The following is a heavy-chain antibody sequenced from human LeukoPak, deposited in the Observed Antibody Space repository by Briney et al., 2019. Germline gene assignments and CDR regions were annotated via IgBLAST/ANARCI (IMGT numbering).Heavy chain of an antibody. CDR2: IYYSGST. CDR3: ARGMDYFDY. CDR1: GGSISSGSYY. Sequence: TSETLSLTCTVSGGSISSGSYYWSWIRQPAGKGLEWIGYIYYSGSTNYNPSLKSRVTISVDTSKNQFSLKLSSVTAADTAVYYCARGMDYFDYWGQGTLVTVSS. J-gene: IGHJ4*02. V-gene: IGHV4-61*10. D-gene: IGHD2-2*03.